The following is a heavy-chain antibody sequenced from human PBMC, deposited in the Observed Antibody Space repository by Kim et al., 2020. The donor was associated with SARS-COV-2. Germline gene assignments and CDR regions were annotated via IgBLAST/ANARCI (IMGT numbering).Heavy chain of an antibody. CDR3: ARAGRQWLGRPIFYYFDY. D-gene: IGHD6-19*01. CDR1: GGSFSGYY. J-gene: IGHJ4*01. Sequence: SETLSLTCAVYGGSFSGYYWSWIRQPPGKGLEWIGEINHSGSTNYNPSLKSRVTISVDTSKNQFSLNLSSVTAADTAAYYCARAGRQWLGRPIFYYFDY. CDR2: INHSGST. V-gene: IGHV4-34*01.